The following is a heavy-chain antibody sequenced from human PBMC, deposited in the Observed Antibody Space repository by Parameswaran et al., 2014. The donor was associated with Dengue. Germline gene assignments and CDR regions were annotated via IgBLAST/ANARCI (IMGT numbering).Heavy chain of an antibody. D-gene: IGHD3-3*01. V-gene: IGHV4-34*01. J-gene: IGHJ4*02. CDR3: ARGADYDFWSGYDY. Sequence: VRQMPGKGLEWIGEINHSGSTNYNPSLKSRVTISVDTSKNQFSLKLSSVTAADTAVYYCARGADYDFWSGYDYWGQGTLVTVSS. CDR2: INHSGST.